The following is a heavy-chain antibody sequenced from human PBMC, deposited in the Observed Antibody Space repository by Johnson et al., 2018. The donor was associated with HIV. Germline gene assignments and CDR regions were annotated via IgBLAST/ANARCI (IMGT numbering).Heavy chain of an antibody. CDR1: EFTFSSYA. V-gene: IGHV3-30-3*01. CDR2: ISYDGSNK. J-gene: IGHJ3*02. D-gene: IGHD7-27*01. Sequence: QEQLVESGGGVVQPGRSLRLSCAASEFTFSSYAMHWVRQAPGKGLEWVAVISYDGSNKYYADSVKGRFTISRDNSKNTLYLQMNSLRAEDTAVYYCARPRTGSDVFDIWGQGTMVTVSS. CDR3: ARPRTGSDVFDI.